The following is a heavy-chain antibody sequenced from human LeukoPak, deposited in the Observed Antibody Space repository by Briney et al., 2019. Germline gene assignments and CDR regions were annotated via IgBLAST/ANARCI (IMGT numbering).Heavy chain of an antibody. Sequence: GGSLRLSCAASGFTFSSYGMHWVRQAPGQGLEWMGWINPNSGGTNYAQKFQGRVTMTRDTSISTAYMELSRLRSDDTAVYYCARELNQAAAGNDYWGQGTLVTVSS. J-gene: IGHJ4*02. V-gene: IGHV1-2*02. CDR1: GFTFSSYG. CDR3: ARELNQAAAGNDY. D-gene: IGHD6-13*01. CDR2: INPNSGGT.